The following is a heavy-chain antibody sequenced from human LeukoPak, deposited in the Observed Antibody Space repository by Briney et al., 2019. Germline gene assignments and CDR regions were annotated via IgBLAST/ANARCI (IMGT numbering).Heavy chain of an antibody. CDR1: GYTFTSYG. D-gene: IGHD5-24*01. Sequence: ASVKVSCKASGYTFTSYGISWVRQAPGQGLEWMGWISAYNGNTNYAQKFRGRVTMTRDTSTSTVYMELSSLRSEDTAVYYCATDPVEMATKGTDYWGQGTLVTVSS. V-gene: IGHV1-18*01. CDR3: ATDPVEMATKGTDY. J-gene: IGHJ4*02. CDR2: ISAYNGNT.